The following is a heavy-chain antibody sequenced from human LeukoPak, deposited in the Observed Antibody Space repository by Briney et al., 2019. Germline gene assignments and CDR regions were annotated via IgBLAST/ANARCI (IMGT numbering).Heavy chain of an antibody. CDR3: ARDSYRIAAFDY. J-gene: IGHJ4*02. D-gene: IGHD6-6*01. CDR2: IYYSGST. CDR1: GGSISSYY. Sequence: SETLSLTCTVSGGSISSYYWSWIRQPPGKGLEWIGYIYYSGSTNYNPSLKSRVTISVDTSKNQFSLKLSSVTAADTAVYYCARDSYRIAAFDYWGQGTLVTVSS. V-gene: IGHV4-59*01.